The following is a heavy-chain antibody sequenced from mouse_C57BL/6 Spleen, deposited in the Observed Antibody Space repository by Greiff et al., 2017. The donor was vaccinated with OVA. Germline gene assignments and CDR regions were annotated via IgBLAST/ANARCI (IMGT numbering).Heavy chain of an antibody. CDR2: IDPSDSET. CDR3: ARFYDSSARAMYY. J-gene: IGHJ4*01. Sequence: QVQLQQPGAELVRPGSSVKLSCKASGYTFTSYWMHWVKQRPIQGLEWIGNIDPSDSETHYNQKFKDKATLTVDKSSSTADMQLSSLTTEDSAVYYCARFYDSSARAMYYWGQGTSVTVSS. CDR1: GYTFTSYW. V-gene: IGHV1-52*01. D-gene: IGHD2-4*01.